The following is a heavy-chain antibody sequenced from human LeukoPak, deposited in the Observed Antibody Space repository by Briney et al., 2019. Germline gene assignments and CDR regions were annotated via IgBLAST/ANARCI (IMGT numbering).Heavy chain of an antibody. V-gene: IGHV3-15*05. CDR3: TTVTLRPVGL. CDR2: IKSKTDGGTI. Sequence: GGSLRLSCAASGFSFTNAWMSWVRQAPGKGLEGVGRIKSKTDGGTIDYAAPVKGRFTISRDDSKNTLFLQMNSLKIEDTAVYYCTTVTLRPVGLWGQGTLVTVSS. J-gene: IGHJ4*02. D-gene: IGHD3-10*01. CDR1: GFSFTNAW.